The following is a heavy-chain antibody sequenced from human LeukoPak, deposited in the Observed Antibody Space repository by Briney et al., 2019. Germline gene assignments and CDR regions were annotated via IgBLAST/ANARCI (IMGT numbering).Heavy chain of an antibody. V-gene: IGHV3-30*18. Sequence: GGSLRLSFAASGFTFSTYGMHWVPQAPGKGLEGVALISYEGSNKYYADSVKGRFTISRDNSKNTLYLEVNSLRAEDTAVYYCAKVSADNRHAIGFFFDSWGQGTLVTVSS. CDR2: ISYEGSNK. CDR3: AKVSADNRHAIGFFFDS. D-gene: IGHD1-1*01. CDR1: GFTFSTYG. J-gene: IGHJ4*02.